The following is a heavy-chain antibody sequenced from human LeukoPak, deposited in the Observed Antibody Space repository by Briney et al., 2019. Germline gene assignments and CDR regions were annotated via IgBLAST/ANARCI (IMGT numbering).Heavy chain of an antibody. CDR1: GGSISSGDYY. V-gene: IGHV4-30-4*01. CDR2: IYYSGST. J-gene: IGHJ5*02. Sequence: SETLSFTCTVSGGSISSGDYYWSWIRQPPGKGLEWIGYIYYSGSTYYNPSLKSRVTISVDTSKNQFSLKLSSVTAADTAVYYCAKMTAAAGTTWFDPWGQGTLVTVSS. CDR3: AKMTAAAGTTWFDP. D-gene: IGHD6-13*01.